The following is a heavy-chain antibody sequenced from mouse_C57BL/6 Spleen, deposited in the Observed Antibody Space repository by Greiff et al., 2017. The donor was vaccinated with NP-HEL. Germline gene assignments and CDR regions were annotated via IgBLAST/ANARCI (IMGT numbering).Heavy chain of an antibody. Sequence: QVQLQQPGAELVRPGSSVKLSCKASGYTFTSYWMHWVKQRPIQGLEWIGNIDPSDSETHYNQKFKDKATLTVDKSSSTAYMQLSSLTSEDSAVYYCARSYDDGSVDWYFDVWGTGTTVTVSS. J-gene: IGHJ1*03. D-gene: IGHD1-1*01. CDR1: GYTFTSYW. CDR2: IDPSDSET. V-gene: IGHV1-52*01. CDR3: ARSYDDGSVDWYFDV.